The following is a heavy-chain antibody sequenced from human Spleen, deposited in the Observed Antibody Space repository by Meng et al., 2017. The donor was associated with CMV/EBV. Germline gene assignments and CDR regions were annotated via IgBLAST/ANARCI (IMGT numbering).Heavy chain of an antibody. Sequence: QGQLQGSGPGWVKPSEPLALPCTVSGGSISSYYWSWIRQPAGKGLEWIGRIYTSGSTNYNPSLKSRVTVSVYTSKNQFSLKLSSVTAADTAVYYCAGGRWYYFDLWGRGTLVTVSS. CDR1: GGSISSYY. CDR2: IYTSGST. V-gene: IGHV4-4*07. J-gene: IGHJ2*01. D-gene: IGHD2-15*01. CDR3: AGGRWYYFDL.